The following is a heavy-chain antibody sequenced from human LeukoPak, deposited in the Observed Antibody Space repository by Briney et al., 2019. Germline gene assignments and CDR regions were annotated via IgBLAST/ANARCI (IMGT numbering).Heavy chain of an antibody. CDR1: GGSFSGYY. J-gene: IGHJ4*02. Sequence: SETLSLTCAVYGGSFSGYYWSWIRQPPGKGLEWIGEINHSGSTNYNPSLKSRVTISVDTSKNQFSLKLSSVTAADTAVYYCARYYYDSSCYYGLDYWGQGTLVTVSS. D-gene: IGHD3-22*01. V-gene: IGHV4-34*01. CDR2: INHSGST. CDR3: ARYYYDSSCYYGLDY.